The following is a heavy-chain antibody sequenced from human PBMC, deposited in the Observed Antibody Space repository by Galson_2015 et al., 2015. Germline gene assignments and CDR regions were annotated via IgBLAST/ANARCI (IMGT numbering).Heavy chain of an antibody. V-gene: IGHV3-33*01. D-gene: IGHD1-26*01. J-gene: IGHJ4*02. CDR3: ARDWEVGATASYCFDY. CDR1: GFTFSSYG. Sequence: SLRLSCAASGFTFSSYGMHWVRQAPGKGLEWVADIWYDGSNKYYADSVKGRFTISRDNSKNTLYLQMNSLRAVDTAVYYCARDWEVGATASYCFDYWGQGTLVTVSS. CDR2: IWYDGSNK.